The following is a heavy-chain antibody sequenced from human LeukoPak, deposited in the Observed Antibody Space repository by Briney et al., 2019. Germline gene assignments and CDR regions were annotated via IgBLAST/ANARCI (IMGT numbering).Heavy chain of an antibody. D-gene: IGHD2-21*01. CDR2: ISSSSSYI. CDR1: GFTFSSYS. Sequence: PGGSLRLSCAASGFTFSSYSMNWVRQAPGKGLEWVSSISSSSSYIYYADSVKGRFTISRDNAKNSLYLQMNSLRAEDTAVYYCAREIGLFAQNAFDIWGQGTMVTVSS. J-gene: IGHJ3*02. V-gene: IGHV3-21*01. CDR3: AREIGLFAQNAFDI.